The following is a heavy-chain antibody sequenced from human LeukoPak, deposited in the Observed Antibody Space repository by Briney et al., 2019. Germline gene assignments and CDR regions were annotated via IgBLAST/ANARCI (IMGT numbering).Heavy chain of an antibody. V-gene: IGHV3-72*01. CDR1: GFTFSDYY. Sequence: GGSLRLSCAASGFTFSDYYMDWVRQAPGKGLEWVGRIRDKVHSYTTEYAASVKGRFTVSRDDSKKSVYLQMNSLKTEDTALYYCARDLGSPEFVPWGQGTLVTVSS. J-gene: IGHJ5*02. CDR2: IRDKVHSYTT. D-gene: IGHD1-26*01. CDR3: ARDLGSPEFVP.